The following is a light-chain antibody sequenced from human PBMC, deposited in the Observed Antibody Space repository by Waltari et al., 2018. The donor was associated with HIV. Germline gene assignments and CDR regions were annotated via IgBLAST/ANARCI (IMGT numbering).Light chain of an antibody. CDR2: EVI. CDR1: SSDVGRYNY. V-gene: IGLV2-14*01. CDR3: WSYTGNSVV. J-gene: IGLJ2*01. Sequence: QSALTQPASVSGSPGQSITISCTGTSSDVGRYNYVSWYQQHPGKAPKLMIYEVINRALGFSDRFSGSKSGNTASLTISGLQAEDEADYYCWSYTGNSVVFGGGTKLTVL.